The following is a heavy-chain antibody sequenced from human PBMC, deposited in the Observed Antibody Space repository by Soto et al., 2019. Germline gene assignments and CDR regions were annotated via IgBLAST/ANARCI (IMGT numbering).Heavy chain of an antibody. CDR2: IYSGGST. J-gene: IGHJ5*02. V-gene: IGHV3-66*01. CDR1: GFAVNSNY. D-gene: IGHD4-4*01. CDR3: ARVTVTIA. Sequence: EVQLVESGGGLVQPGGSLRLSCAASGFAVNSNYMSWVRQAPGKGLECVAVIYSGGSTYYADSVKGRFTVSRDNSKNTLYLQMNSLRAEDTAVFYCARVTVTIALGQGTLVTVSS.